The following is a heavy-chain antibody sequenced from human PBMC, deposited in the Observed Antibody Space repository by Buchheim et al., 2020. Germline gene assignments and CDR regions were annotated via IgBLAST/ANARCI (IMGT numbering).Heavy chain of an antibody. CDR2: ISSSSSYT. Sequence: QVQLVESGGGLVKPGGSLRLSCAASGFTFSDYYMSWIRQAPGKGLVWVSYISSSSSYTNYADSVKGRFTISRDNAKNSLYLQMNSLRAEDTAVYYCARREIFGVVIPLYGMDVWGQGTT. CDR1: GFTFSDYY. J-gene: IGHJ6*02. CDR3: ARREIFGVVIPLYGMDV. V-gene: IGHV3-11*06. D-gene: IGHD3-3*01.